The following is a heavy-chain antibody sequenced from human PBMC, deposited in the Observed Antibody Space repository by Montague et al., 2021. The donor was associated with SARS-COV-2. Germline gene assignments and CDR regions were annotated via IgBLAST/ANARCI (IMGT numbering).Heavy chain of an antibody. Sequence: TLSLTCIVSGGSISSGGYYWSWIRQHPGKGLEWIGYIYYSGSTYYNPSLKSRLSISLDTSKNHFSPRLSSVTAADTAVYYCARSESPSYSSSPFDYWGQGTLVTVSS. CDR1: GGSISSGGYY. D-gene: IGHD6-13*01. CDR3: ARSESPSYSSSPFDY. J-gene: IGHJ4*02. CDR2: IYYSGST. V-gene: IGHV4-31*03.